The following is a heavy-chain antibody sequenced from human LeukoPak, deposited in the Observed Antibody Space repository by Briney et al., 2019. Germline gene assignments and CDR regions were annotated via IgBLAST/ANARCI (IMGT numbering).Heavy chain of an antibody. J-gene: IGHJ6*02. CDR1: GGSISSGDYY. V-gene: IGHV4-30-4*01. D-gene: IGHD5-18*01. CDR3: ARAIHVDTAMVTTYYYYGMDV. Sequence: PSQTLSLTCTVSGGSISSGDYYWSWIRQPPGKGPEWIGYIYYSGSTYYNPSLKSRVTISVDTSKNQFSLKLSSVTAADTAVYYCARAIHVDTAMVTTYYYYGMDVWGQGTTVTVSS. CDR2: IYYSGST.